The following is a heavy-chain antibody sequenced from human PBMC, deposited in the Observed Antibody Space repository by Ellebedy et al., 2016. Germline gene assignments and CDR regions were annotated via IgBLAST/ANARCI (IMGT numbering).Heavy chain of an antibody. CDR3: ARTLVATAGTS. V-gene: IGHV3-7*04. CDR1: GFDFSDNP. Sequence: GGSLRLXXKASGFDFSDNPMSWVRQAPGKGLEWVANIKQDGSEKYYVDSVKGRFTISRDNAKNSLYLQMNSLRAEDTALYYCARTLVATAGTSWGQGTLVTVSS. CDR2: IKQDGSEK. D-gene: IGHD6-13*01. J-gene: IGHJ5*02.